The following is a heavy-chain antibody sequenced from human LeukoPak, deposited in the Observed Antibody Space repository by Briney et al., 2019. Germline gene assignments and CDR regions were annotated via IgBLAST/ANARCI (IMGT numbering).Heavy chain of an antibody. CDR1: GFTFSDYG. CDR3: ARAHSSSSTFDL. J-gene: IGHJ4*02. CDR2: IWYDGSKK. Sequence: PGGSLRLSCAASGFTFSDYGIHWVRQAPGQGLEWVALIWYDGSKKYYADSVKGRFTISRDNTKNTLYLQLNSLRADDTAVYYCARAHSSSSTFDLWGQGTLVNVSS. V-gene: IGHV3-33*01. D-gene: IGHD6-6*01.